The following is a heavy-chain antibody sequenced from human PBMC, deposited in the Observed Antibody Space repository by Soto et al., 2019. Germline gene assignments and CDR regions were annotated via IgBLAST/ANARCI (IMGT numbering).Heavy chain of an antibody. CDR1: GFTFSIYG. Sequence: QVQLVESGGGVVQPGRSLRLSCAASGFTFSIYGMHWVRQAPGKGLEWVAVISYDGSNKYYADSVKGRFTISRDNSKNTLYLQMNSLRAEDTAVYYCAKDLGGIAVLALDYWGQGTLVTVSS. CDR3: AKDLGGIAVLALDY. V-gene: IGHV3-30*18. CDR2: ISYDGSNK. J-gene: IGHJ4*02. D-gene: IGHD6-19*01.